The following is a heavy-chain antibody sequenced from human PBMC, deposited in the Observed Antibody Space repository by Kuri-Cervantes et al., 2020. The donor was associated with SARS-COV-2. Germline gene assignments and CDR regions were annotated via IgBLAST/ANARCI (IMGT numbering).Heavy chain of an antibody. D-gene: IGHD3-10*01. J-gene: IGHJ6*03. Sequence: SETLSLTCTVSGVSISSYYWSWIRQPAGKGLEWIGRIYTSGSTNYNPSLKSRVTMSVDTSKNQFSLKLSSVTAADTAVYYCARVISSSYGSGSYYYYYYYMDVWGKGTTVTVSS. CDR3: ARVISSSYGSGSYYYYYYYMDV. V-gene: IGHV4-4*07. CDR1: GVSISSYY. CDR2: IYTSGST.